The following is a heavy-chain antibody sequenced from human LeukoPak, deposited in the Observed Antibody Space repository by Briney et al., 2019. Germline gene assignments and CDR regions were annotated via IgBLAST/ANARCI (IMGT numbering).Heavy chain of an antibody. CDR1: GFTLSGSS. J-gene: IGHJ5*02. CDR3: TRQSIPKMNFDP. D-gene: IGHD2-21*01. V-gene: IGHV3-73*01. CDR2: IRSKANSYAT. Sequence: GGSLTLSCPASGFTLSGSSMHWVRQASGDGLEWVGRIRSKANSYATAYDASVKGRFTISRDDSKNTAYLQMNSLKTEDTAVYYCTRQSIPKMNFDPWGQGTLVTVSS.